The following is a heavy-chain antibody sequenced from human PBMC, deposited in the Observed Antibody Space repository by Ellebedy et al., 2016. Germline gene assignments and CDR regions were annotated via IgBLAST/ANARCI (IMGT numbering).Heavy chain of an antibody. CDR2: ISSSGSNI. Sequence: GGSLRLXXAASGFTFSSYTMNWVRQAPGKGLEWVSSISSSGSNIYYADSVKGRFTISRDNAKNSLYLQMNSLRAEDTAVYYCVRGVGGTSLNWFDPWGQGTLVTVSS. CDR1: GFTFSSYT. D-gene: IGHD3-16*01. CDR3: VRGVGGTSLNWFDP. J-gene: IGHJ5*02. V-gene: IGHV3-21*01.